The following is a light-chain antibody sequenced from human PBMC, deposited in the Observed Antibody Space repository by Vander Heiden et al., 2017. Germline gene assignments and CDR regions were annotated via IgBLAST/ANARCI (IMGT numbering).Light chain of an antibody. Sequence: QSVLPQPPSVSGAPGQRVTISCPGSSSNIGAGYDVHWYQQLPGTAPKLFIYGNTNRPSGVPDRFSGSKSGTSASLAITGLQAEDEADYYCQSYDSSLSAWVFGGGTKLTVL. CDR1: SSNIGAGYD. J-gene: IGLJ3*02. CDR2: GNT. V-gene: IGLV1-40*01. CDR3: QSYDSSLSAWV.